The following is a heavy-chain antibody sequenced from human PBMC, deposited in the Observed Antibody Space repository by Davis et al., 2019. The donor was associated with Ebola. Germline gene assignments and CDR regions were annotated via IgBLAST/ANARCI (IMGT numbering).Heavy chain of an antibody. D-gene: IGHD3-22*01. CDR3: TRRAYYFNGTDYYGAFDY. CDR2: IRSKTNNFAT. V-gene: IGHV3-73*01. CDR1: GFTFADSG. J-gene: IGHJ4*02. Sequence: GSLRLSCAASGFTFADSGVHWVRQASGKGLEWVGRIRSKTNNFATAYAASVNGRFTISISQSTNTAYLQLNSLRTEDTAIYYCTRRAYYFNGTDYYGAFDYWGQGTLVTVSS.